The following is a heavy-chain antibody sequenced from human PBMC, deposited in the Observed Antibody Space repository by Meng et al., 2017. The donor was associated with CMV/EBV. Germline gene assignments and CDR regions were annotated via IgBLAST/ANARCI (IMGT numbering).Heavy chain of an antibody. J-gene: IGHJ4*02. CDR3: ARDSGRPLTYYYDSSGYYTFDY. CDR1: GFTFSNAW. Sequence: GESLKISCAASGFTFSNAWMSWVRQAPGKGLEWVAVISYDGSNKYYADSVKGRFTISRDNSKNTLYLQMNSLRAEDTAVYYCARDSGRPLTYYYDSSGYYTFDYWGQGTLVTVSS. CDR2: ISYDGSNK. V-gene: IGHV3-30-3*01. D-gene: IGHD3-22*01.